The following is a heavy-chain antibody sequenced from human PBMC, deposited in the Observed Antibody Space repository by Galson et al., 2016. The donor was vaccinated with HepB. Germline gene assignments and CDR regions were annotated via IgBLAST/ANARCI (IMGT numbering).Heavy chain of an antibody. D-gene: IGHD6-13*01. V-gene: IGHV3-30*04. Sequence: SLRLSCAASGFTFSSYAMNWVRQAPGKGLEWVAVVSFDGSNKDYADSVKGRLTISRDNSKNTLYLQMNGLRAEGTAVYYCARGEGGYSSSWYGWYFDVWGQGTLVTVSS. CDR1: GFTFSSYA. CDR3: ARGEGGYSSSWYGWYFDV. J-gene: IGHJ2*01. CDR2: VSFDGSNK.